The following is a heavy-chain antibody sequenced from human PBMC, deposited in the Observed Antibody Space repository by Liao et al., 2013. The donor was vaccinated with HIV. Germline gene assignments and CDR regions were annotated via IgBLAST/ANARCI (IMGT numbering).Heavy chain of an antibody. CDR1: GGSISTYY. D-gene: IGHD3-3*01. J-gene: IGHJ4*02. Sequence: QVQLQQWGAGLLKPSETLSLTCTVSGGSISTYYWGWIRQPAGKGLEWIGRIYTSGSTNYNPSLKSRVTMSVDTSKNQFSLRLSSVTAADTAVYYCARSTIGRFGVLIILDYWGQGTLVTVSS. CDR3: ARSTIGRFGVLIILDY. V-gene: IGHV4-59*10. CDR2: IYTSGST.